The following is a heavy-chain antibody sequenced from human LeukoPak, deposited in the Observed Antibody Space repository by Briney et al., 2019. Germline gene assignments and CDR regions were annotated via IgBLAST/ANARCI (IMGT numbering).Heavy chain of an antibody. D-gene: IGHD3-3*01. CDR3: ARDSIRSYDFWSDRRYYFDY. V-gene: IGHV1-69*13. Sequence: SVRVSCTVSVGTFSSYAISWVRQAAGHGVEWMGGIITIFGTANYAQTFQGRVTITADESTSTAYMELSSLKSEDPAVYYCARDSIRSYDFWSDRRYYFDYWGQGPLVPVSS. CDR2: IITIFGTA. CDR1: VGTFSSYA. J-gene: IGHJ4*02.